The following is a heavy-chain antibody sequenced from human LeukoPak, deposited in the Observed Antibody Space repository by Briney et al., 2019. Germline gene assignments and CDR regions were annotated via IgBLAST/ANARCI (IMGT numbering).Heavy chain of an antibody. D-gene: IGHD2-2*01. V-gene: IGHV4-61*02. J-gene: IGHJ6*03. Sequence: PSQTLSLTCTVSGGSISSGDYYWSWIRQPAGKGLEWIGRIYTSGSTNYNPSLKSRVTMSVDTSKNQFSLKLSSVTAADTAVYYCARVAGGHCSSTSCYAVDLLSGDYYYYYYMDVWGKGTTVTVSS. CDR2: IYTSGST. CDR1: GGSISSGDYY. CDR3: ARVAGGHCSSTSCYAVDLLSGDYYYYYYMDV.